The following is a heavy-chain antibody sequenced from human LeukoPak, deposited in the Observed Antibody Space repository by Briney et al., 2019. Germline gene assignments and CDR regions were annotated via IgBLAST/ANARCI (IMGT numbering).Heavy chain of an antibody. CDR3: ARQWGGSGQDYDY. D-gene: IGHD6-19*01. V-gene: IGHV5-51*01. CDR2: IYAGNSES. J-gene: IGHJ4*02. Sequence: GESLKISCKGSGYNFPGYWIGWVRQMPGKGLEWMGIIYAGNSESRYSPSFQGQVTMSVDKSISTAYLQWTGLKASDTAMYFCARQWGGSGQDYDYWGQGTLVTVSS. CDR1: GYNFPGYW.